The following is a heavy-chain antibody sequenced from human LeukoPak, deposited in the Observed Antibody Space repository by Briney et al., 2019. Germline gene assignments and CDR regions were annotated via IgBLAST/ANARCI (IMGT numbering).Heavy chain of an antibody. V-gene: IGHV3-49*03. CDR2: IRSKAYGGTT. Sequence: GGSLRLSCTTSGFTFGDFAMSWFRQASGKGLEWVGFIRSKAYGGTTEYAASVKGRFTISRDDSKSIVYLQMNSLKTEDTAVYYCTRSFLVDKDDYWGQGTLVTVSS. CDR3: TRSFLVDKDDY. J-gene: IGHJ4*02. CDR1: GFTFGDFA. D-gene: IGHD5-12*01.